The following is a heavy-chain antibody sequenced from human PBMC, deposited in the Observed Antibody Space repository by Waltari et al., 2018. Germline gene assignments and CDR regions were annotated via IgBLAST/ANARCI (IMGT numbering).Heavy chain of an antibody. Sequence: QVQLQESGPGLVKPSETLSLTCAVSGYSISSGYYWGWIRQPPGKGLEWIGSIDHSGSTYYNPSLKSRVTISVDTSKNQFSLKLSSVTAADTAVYYCARPLYSGSYYYGMDVWGQGTTVTVSS. D-gene: IGHD1-26*01. V-gene: IGHV4-38-2*01. J-gene: IGHJ6*02. CDR2: IDHSGST. CDR3: ARPLYSGSYYYGMDV. CDR1: GYSISSGYY.